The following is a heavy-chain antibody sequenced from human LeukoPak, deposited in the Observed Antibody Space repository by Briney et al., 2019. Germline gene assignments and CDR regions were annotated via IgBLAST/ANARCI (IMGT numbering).Heavy chain of an antibody. Sequence: GASVKVSCKASGYTFTSYGISWVRQAPGQRLEWMGWINAGNGNTKYPQKFQGRVTITRDTSASTAYMELSSLRSEDTAVYYCARRWFGESRFDPWGQGTLVTVSS. CDR1: GYTFTSYG. V-gene: IGHV1-3*01. CDR3: ARRWFGESRFDP. D-gene: IGHD3-10*01. J-gene: IGHJ5*02. CDR2: INAGNGNT.